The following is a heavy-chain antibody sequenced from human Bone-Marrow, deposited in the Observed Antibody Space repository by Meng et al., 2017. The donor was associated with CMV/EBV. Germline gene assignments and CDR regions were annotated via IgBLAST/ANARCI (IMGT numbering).Heavy chain of an antibody. CDR2: ISSSGSTI. D-gene: IGHD3-3*01. CDR1: GFTVSSNY. V-gene: IGHV3-11*04. Sequence: GESLKISCAASGFTVSSNYMSWVRQAPGKGLEWVSYISSSGSTIYHADSVKGRFTISRDNAKNSLYLQMNSLRAEDTAVYYCARDGFSPVWSGFYYYYGMDVWGQGTTVTVSS. J-gene: IGHJ6*02. CDR3: ARDGFSPVWSGFYYYYGMDV.